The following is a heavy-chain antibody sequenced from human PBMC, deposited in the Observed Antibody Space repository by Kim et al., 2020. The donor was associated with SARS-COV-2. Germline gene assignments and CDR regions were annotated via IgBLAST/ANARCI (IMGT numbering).Heavy chain of an antibody. J-gene: IGHJ6*02. Sequence: SVKVSCKASGGTFSSYAISWVRQAPGQGLEWMGGIIPIFGTANYAQKFQGRVTITADESTSTAYMELSSLRSEDTAVYYCARRTPSMVRGNYYYGMDVWGQGTTVTVSS. V-gene: IGHV1-69*13. CDR2: IIPIFGTA. CDR1: GGTFSSYA. CDR3: ARRTPSMVRGNYYYGMDV. D-gene: IGHD3-10*01.